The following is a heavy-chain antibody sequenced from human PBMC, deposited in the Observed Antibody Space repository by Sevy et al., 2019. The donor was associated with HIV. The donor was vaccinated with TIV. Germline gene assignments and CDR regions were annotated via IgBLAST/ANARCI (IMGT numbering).Heavy chain of an antibody. V-gene: IGHV1-69*13. D-gene: IGHD3-16*01. Sequence: ASVKVSCKASGGTFSSYAISWVRQAPGQGLEWMGGIIPIFGTANYAQKFQGRVTITADESTSTAYMQLSSLRSEDTAVYYCARGHYGATNKFDYWGQGTLVTVSS. J-gene: IGHJ4*02. CDR1: GGTFSSYA. CDR3: ARGHYGATNKFDY. CDR2: IIPIFGTA.